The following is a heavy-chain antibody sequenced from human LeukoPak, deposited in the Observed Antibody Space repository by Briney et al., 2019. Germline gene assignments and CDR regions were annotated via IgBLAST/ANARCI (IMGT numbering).Heavy chain of an antibody. CDR2: IYYSGSA. CDR3: AGSGGWDAFHI. CDR1: GGSITTYY. D-gene: IGHD2-15*01. J-gene: IGHJ3*02. V-gene: IGHV4-59*01. Sequence: SETLSLTCIVSGGSITTYYWSWIRQPPGKGLEWLGYIYYSGSANYNPSLKRRVTISVDTSKKQFSLKLSSVTAADTAVYYCAGSGGWDAFHIWGQGTLVTVSS.